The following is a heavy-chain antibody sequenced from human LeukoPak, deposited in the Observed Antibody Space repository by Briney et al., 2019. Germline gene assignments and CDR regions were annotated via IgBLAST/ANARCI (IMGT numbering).Heavy chain of an antibody. D-gene: IGHD6-19*01. CDR2: IRSKAYGGTT. Sequence: GGSLRLSCAASGFTFSSYWMSWVRQAPGKGLEWVGFIRSKAYGGTTEYAASVKGRFTISGDDSKSIAYLQMNSLKTEDTAVYYCTRDVVAGLYYYYYYYMDVWGKGTTVTVSS. CDR3: TRDVVAGLYYYYYYYMDV. CDR1: GFTFSSYW. V-gene: IGHV3-49*04. J-gene: IGHJ6*03.